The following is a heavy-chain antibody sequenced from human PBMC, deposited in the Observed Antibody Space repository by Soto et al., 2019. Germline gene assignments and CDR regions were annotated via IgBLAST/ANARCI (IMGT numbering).Heavy chain of an antibody. CDR2: ILPMLDIA. D-gene: IGHD6-13*01. Sequence: SVKVSCKASGGTFSSYAISWVRQAPGQGLEWMGRILPMLDIANSAQRFQGRVTITADKSTSTAYLELSSLRSEDTAVYYCTLGSWSAETFDIWGRGTMVTVSS. CDR3: TLGSWSAETFDI. V-gene: IGHV1-69*04. J-gene: IGHJ3*02. CDR1: GGTFSSYA.